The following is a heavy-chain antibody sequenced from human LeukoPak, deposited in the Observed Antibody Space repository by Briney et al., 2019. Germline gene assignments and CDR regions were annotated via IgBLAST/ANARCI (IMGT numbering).Heavy chain of an antibody. Sequence: GGSLRLSCAASGFTFSSYAMSWVRQAPGKGLEWVSAISGSGGSTYYADSVRGRFTISRDNSKNSLYLQMNSLRAEDTAVYYCATDGETYYYDSNGYLPLYWGQGTLVTVSS. D-gene: IGHD3-22*01. V-gene: IGHV3-23*01. CDR3: ATDGETYYYDSNGYLPLY. CDR2: ISGSGGST. CDR1: GFTFSSYA. J-gene: IGHJ4*02.